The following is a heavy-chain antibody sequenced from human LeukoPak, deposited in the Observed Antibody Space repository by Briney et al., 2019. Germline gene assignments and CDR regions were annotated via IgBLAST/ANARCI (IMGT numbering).Heavy chain of an antibody. D-gene: IGHD6-19*01. V-gene: IGHV1-18*01. Sequence: ASVKVSRKASGYTFSSYGISWVRQAPGQGLEWMGWISAYNGNSNYAQKLQGRVTMTTDTSTSTAYMELRSLRSDDTAVYYCARLPIAVAGLYYLDYWGQGTLGTVSS. CDR1: GYTFSSYG. CDR3: ARLPIAVAGLYYLDY. CDR2: ISAYNGNS. J-gene: IGHJ4*02.